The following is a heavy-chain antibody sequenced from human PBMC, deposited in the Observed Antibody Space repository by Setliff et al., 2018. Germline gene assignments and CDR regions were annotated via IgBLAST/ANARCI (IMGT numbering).Heavy chain of an antibody. J-gene: IGHJ4*02. V-gene: IGHV3-11*04. CDR2: ISRGGNTI. CDR3: ARDRGSGSYFLRYFDY. Sequence: PGGSLRLSCSASGFTFGDYYMSWIRQAPGKGLDWVSYISRGGNTIYYADSVKGRFTISRDNAKNSLYLQMNSLRAEDTAVYYCARDRGSGSYFLRYFDYWGQGTLVTVSS. CDR1: GFTFGDYY. D-gene: IGHD1-26*01.